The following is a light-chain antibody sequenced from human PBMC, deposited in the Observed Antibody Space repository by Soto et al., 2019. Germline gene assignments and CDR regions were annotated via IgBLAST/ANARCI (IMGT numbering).Light chain of an antibody. CDR2: GNS. CDR3: QSYDSSLYVV. V-gene: IGLV1-40*01. CDR1: SSNIGAGYD. Sequence: QSVLTQPPSVSGAPGQTDTISSTGSSSNIGAGYDVHWYQQLPGTAPKLLIYGNSNRPSGVPDRFSGSKSGTSASLAITGLQAEDEADYYCQSYDSSLYVVFGGGTKLTVL. J-gene: IGLJ2*01.